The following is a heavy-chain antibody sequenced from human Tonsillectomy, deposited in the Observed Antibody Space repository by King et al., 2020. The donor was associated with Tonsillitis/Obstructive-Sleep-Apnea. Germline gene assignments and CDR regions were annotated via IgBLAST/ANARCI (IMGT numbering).Heavy chain of an antibody. Sequence: VQLQQWGAGLLKPSETLSLTCAVYGGSFSGYYWSWIRQPPGKGLEWIGEINHSGSTNYNPSLKSRVTMSVDTSKNQFSLKLSSVTAADTAGYYCARENIVVVTTGMGGGFDYWGQGTLVTVSS. D-gene: IGHD2-2*01. CDR1: GGSFSGYY. CDR3: ARENIVVVTTGMGGGFDY. J-gene: IGHJ4*02. CDR2: INHSGST. V-gene: IGHV4-34*01.